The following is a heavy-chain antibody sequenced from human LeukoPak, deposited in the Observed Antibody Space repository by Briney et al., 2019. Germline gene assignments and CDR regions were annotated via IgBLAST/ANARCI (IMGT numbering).Heavy chain of an antibody. CDR3: ARASSPWSPRDAFDI. CDR1: GDSVSSNSAT. Sequence: SRTLSLTCAISGDSVSSNSATWNWIRQSPSRGLEWLGSTYYKSKWYNDYAVSVKSRITINSDTSKNQFSLQLNSVTPEDTAVYYCARASSPWSPRDAFDIWGQGTVVTVSS. CDR2: TYYKSKWYN. V-gene: IGHV6-1*01. D-gene: IGHD1-26*01. J-gene: IGHJ3*02.